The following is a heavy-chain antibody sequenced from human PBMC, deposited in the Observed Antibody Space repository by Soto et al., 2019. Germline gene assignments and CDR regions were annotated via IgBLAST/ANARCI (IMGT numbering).Heavy chain of an antibody. D-gene: IGHD5-18*01. Sequence: EVQLVESGGGLVQPGGSLRLACAASGFTFSSYSLNWFRQAPGKGREWVSYISSRSTIYYADSVKGRFPISRDNAKNSLYLQMNSLRDEDTAVYYCARDSGYRYGPIDYWGQGTLVTVSS. V-gene: IGHV3-48*02. J-gene: IGHJ4*02. CDR3: ARDSGYRYGPIDY. CDR2: ISSRSTI. CDR1: GFTFSSYS.